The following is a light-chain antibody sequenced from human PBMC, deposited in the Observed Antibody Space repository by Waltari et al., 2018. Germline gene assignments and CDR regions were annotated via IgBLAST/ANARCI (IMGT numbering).Light chain of an antibody. CDR1: QSVLYSSNNKDY. Sequence: DIVMTHSPDSLAVSLGERATINCKSSQSVLYSSNNKDYLAWYQQKPGQPPKLLIYWASTRESGVPDRFRGSGSETEFTLTLSSLQAEDVAVYYCQKYYVTPLTFGGGTKVEVK. CDR3: QKYYVTPLT. J-gene: IGKJ4*01. V-gene: IGKV4-1*01. CDR2: WAS.